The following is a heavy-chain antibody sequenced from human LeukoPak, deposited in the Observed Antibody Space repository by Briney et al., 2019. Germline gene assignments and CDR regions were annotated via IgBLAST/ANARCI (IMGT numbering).Heavy chain of an antibody. V-gene: IGHV3-33*01. D-gene: IGHD6-13*01. Sequence: GGSLRLSCVASGFTFSSYGMHWVRQAPGKGLEWVAVIWYDGSNKYYADSVKGRFTISRDNSKNTLYLQMNSLRAEDTAVYYCARDPYSSSWYSAFDIWGQGTMVTVSS. CDR1: GFTFSSYG. CDR2: IWYDGSNK. J-gene: IGHJ3*02. CDR3: ARDPYSSSWYSAFDI.